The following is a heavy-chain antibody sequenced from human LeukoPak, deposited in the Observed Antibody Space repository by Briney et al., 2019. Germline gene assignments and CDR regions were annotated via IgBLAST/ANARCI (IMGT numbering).Heavy chain of an antibody. D-gene: IGHD3-16*01. J-gene: IGHJ3*02. CDR1: GGSISSGSYY. CDR2: IYYSGST. CDR3: ARDFGVAAFDI. Sequence: SQTLSLTCTVSGGSISSGSYYWSWIRQPPGKGLEWIGYIYYSGSTNYNPSLKSRVTISVDTSKNQFSLKLSSVTAADTAVYYCARDFGVAAFDIWGQGTMVTVSS. V-gene: IGHV4-61*01.